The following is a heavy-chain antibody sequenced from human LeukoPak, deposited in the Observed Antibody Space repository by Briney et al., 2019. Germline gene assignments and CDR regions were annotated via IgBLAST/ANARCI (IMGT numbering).Heavy chain of an antibody. V-gene: IGHV3-21*01. J-gene: IGHJ3*02. D-gene: IGHD6-13*01. Sequence: GGSLRLSCAASGFTLRSYTMNWVRQAPGKGLEWVSSIGISSNKIYYADSVKGRFIISRDNAKNSVYLQMNSLRAEDTAVYYCARDQGSSWYFDAFDIWGQGTMVTVSS. CDR1: GFTLRSYT. CDR2: IGISSNKI. CDR3: ARDQGSSWYFDAFDI.